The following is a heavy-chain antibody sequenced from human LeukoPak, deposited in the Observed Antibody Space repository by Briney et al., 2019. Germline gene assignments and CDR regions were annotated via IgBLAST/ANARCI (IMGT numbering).Heavy chain of an antibody. CDR3: ARDHPYNIVVVPAALDY. CDR2: ISAYNGNT. Sequence: ASVTVSCKASGYTFTNYGISWVRQSPGQGLEWMGWISAYNGNTNYAQKLQGRVTMTTDTSTSTAYMELRSLRSDDTAAYYCARDHPYNIVVVPAALDYWGQGTLVTVSS. D-gene: IGHD2-2*01. CDR1: GYTFTNYG. V-gene: IGHV1-18*01. J-gene: IGHJ4*02.